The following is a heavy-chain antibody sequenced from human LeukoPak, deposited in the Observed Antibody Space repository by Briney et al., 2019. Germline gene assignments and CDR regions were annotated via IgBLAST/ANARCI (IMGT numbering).Heavy chain of an antibody. J-gene: IGHJ5*02. CDR1: GGSISSYY. CDR3: ARHGSYYFWFDP. D-gene: IGHD1-26*01. CDR2: VYNSVST. V-gene: IGHV4-59*08. Sequence: SGTLSLTCTVSGGSISSYYWSWIRQPPGKGLEWIGYVYNSVSTSYNPSLKSRVTISVETSKNQFSLKLNSVTAADTAVYYCARHGSYYFWFDPWGQGTLVTVSS.